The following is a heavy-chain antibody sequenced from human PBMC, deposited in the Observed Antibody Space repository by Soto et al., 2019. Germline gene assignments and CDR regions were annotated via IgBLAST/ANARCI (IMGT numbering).Heavy chain of an antibody. Sequence: SETLSLTCTVSGGSISSGGYYWSWIRQHPGKGLEWIGYIYYSGSTYYNPSLKSRVTISVDTSKNQFSLKLSSVTAADTAVYYCARDRGYSSSWYGWFDPWGQGTLVTVSS. CDR3: ARDRGYSSSWYGWFDP. CDR1: GGSISSGGYY. J-gene: IGHJ5*02. V-gene: IGHV4-31*03. CDR2: IYYSGST. D-gene: IGHD6-13*01.